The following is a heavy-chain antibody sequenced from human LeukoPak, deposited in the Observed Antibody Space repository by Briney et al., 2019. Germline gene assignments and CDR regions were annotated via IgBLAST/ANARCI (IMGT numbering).Heavy chain of an antibody. CDR1: GFTFSSYW. CDR3: ARVRWMGYFDY. V-gene: IGHV3-7*01. J-gene: IGHJ4*02. CDR2: IKQDGSEK. D-gene: IGHD5-12*01. Sequence: GGSLRLSCAASGFTFSSYWMSWVRQAPGKGLEWVANIKQDGSEKYYVDSVKGRFTISRDNAKNTLYLQMNSLRAEDTAVYYCARVRWMGYFDYWGQGTLVTVSS.